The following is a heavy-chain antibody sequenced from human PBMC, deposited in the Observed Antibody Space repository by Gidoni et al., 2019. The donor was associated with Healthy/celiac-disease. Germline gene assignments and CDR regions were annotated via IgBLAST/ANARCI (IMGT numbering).Heavy chain of an antibody. D-gene: IGHD5-12*01. CDR3: ARLRIRKGRDGYKTNSLDYYGMDV. Sequence: EVQLVESGGGLVKPGGSLRLSCAASGFTFSSYSLNWVRQAPGKGLEWVSSISSSSSYIYYADSVKGRFTISRDNAKNSLYLQMNSLRAEDTAVYYCARLRIRKGRDGYKTNSLDYYGMDVWGQGTTVTVSS. CDR1: GFTFSSYS. J-gene: IGHJ6*02. V-gene: IGHV3-21*01. CDR2: ISSSSSYI.